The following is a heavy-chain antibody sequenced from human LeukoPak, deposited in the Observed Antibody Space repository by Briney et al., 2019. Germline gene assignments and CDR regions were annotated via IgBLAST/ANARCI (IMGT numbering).Heavy chain of an antibody. CDR1: GFTFSNYW. CDR2: IKNDGSA. Sequence: GGSLRLSCAASGFTFSNYWMHWVRQAPGKGLVWVSRIKNDGSAIYEGSVKGRFTISRDNAKNTLYLQMNSLRHEDTAVYYCARGSQLEGYDYWGQGTLVTVSS. CDR3: ARGSQLEGYDY. D-gene: IGHD6-13*01. J-gene: IGHJ4*02. V-gene: IGHV3-74*01.